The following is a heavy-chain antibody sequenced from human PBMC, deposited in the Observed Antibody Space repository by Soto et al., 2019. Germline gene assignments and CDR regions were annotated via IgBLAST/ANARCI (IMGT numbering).Heavy chain of an antibody. V-gene: IGHV2-5*02. CDR3: ARTHDSSKALRY. D-gene: IGHD4-4*01. Sequence: QITLKESGPTLVKPTQTLTLTCTFSGFSLSTSGVGVGWIRQPPGKALEWLALIYWDDDKRYSPSLKSRLTIPKDTAKNQVVLTMTNIDPVDTGTYYCARTHDSSKALRYWGQGTLVTVSS. CDR1: GFSLSTSGVG. CDR2: IYWDDDK. J-gene: IGHJ4*02.